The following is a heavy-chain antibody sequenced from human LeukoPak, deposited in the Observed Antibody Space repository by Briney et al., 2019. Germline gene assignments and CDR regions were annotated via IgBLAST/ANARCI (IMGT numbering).Heavy chain of an antibody. Sequence: PGGSLRLSCADSGFTFSDYYMSWIRQAPGKGLEWVSYISSSGSTIYYADSVKGRFTISRDNAKNSLYLQMNSLRAEDTAVYYCARGPYDFWSGYYDAFDIWGQGTMVTVSS. CDR3: ARGPYDFWSGYYDAFDI. V-gene: IGHV3-11*04. D-gene: IGHD3-3*01. CDR1: GFTFSDYY. CDR2: ISSSGSTI. J-gene: IGHJ3*02.